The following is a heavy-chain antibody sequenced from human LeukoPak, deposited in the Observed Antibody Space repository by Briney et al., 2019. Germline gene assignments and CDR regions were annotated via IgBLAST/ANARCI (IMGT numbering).Heavy chain of an antibody. CDR3: AREGEVVRY. J-gene: IGHJ4*02. V-gene: IGHV3-11*04. CDR1: GFTFSDYY. D-gene: IGHD2-15*01. CDR2: ISNSGTTK. Sequence: GGSLRLSCAASGFTFSDYYMSWIRQAPGKGLEWVSYISNSGTTKYYADSVKGRFTISRDNAKDSLFLQMNSLRVEDTAVYYCAREGEVVRYWGQGTLVTVSS.